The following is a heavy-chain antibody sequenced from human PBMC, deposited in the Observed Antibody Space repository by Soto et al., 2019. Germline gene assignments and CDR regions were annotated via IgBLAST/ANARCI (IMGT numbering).Heavy chain of an antibody. CDR2: ISWNSGNK. V-gene: IGHV3-9*01. D-gene: IGHD3-9*01. J-gene: IGHJ6*02. Sequence: EVQLVESGGDLVQPGRSLRLSCAASGFTFDDYAMHWVLQAPGQGLEWVSGISWNSGNKGYADSVKGRFTISRDNAKNFLYLEMNSLRAEDTALYYCAKEAGLVRFFDWLSNGLDVWGPGTAVTVS. CDR3: AKEAGLVRFFDWLSNGLDV. CDR1: GFTFDDYA.